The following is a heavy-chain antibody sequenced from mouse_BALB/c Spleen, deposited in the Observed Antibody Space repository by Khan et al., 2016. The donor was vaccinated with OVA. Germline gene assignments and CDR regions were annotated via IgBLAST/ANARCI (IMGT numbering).Heavy chain of an antibody. J-gene: IGHJ4*01. D-gene: IGHD1-1*02. V-gene: IGHV2-6-5*01. Sequence: QVQLKQSGPGLVAPSQSLSITCTVSGFSLSDYGVSWIRQPPGKGLEWLGVIWGGGSTYYNSALKSRLSISKDNFKIQVVLKMNSLQTDDTAKYYGAKGLWSYYFALDYWGQGTSVTVSS. CDR1: GFSLSDYG. CDR2: IWGGGST. CDR3: AKGLWSYYFALDY.